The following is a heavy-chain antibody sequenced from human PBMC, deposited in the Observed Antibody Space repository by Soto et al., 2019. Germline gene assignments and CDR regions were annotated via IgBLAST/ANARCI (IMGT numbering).Heavy chain of an antibody. CDR2: IYYSGST. J-gene: IGHJ4*02. D-gene: IGHD3-22*01. V-gene: IGHV4-61*01. Sequence: QVQLQESGPGLVKPSETLSLTCTVSGGSVSSGSYYWSWIRQPPGKGLEWIGYIYYSGSTNYNPSLKSRVTISVDTSKNQFSLKPSSVTAADTAVYYCASAQYYYDSSGYFDYWGQGTLVTVSS. CDR3: ASAQYYYDSSGYFDY. CDR1: GGSVSSGSYY.